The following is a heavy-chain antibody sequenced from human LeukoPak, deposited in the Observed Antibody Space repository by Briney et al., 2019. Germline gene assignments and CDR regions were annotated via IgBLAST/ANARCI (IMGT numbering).Heavy chain of an antibody. V-gene: IGHV4-34*01. D-gene: IGHD2-2*01. CDR1: GGSFSGYC. J-gene: IGHJ5*02. Sequence: SETLSLTCAVYGGSFSGYCWSWIRQPPGKGLEWIGEMSHSGSTNYYLPLQSRVTVSVDTSKNQFSLKLSSVTAADTAVYYCARVGALCSSTSCYLNWFDPWGQGTLVT. CDR3: ARVGALCSSTSCYLNWFDP. CDR2: MSHSGST.